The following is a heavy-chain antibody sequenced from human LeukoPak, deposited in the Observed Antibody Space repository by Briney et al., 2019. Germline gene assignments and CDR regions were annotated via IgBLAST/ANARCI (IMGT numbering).Heavy chain of an antibody. Sequence: GGSLRLSCAASGLSVSDYWANWVRLAPGKGLEWVANMNEYGTQTNYVDSVKGRFTISRDRSKTSVYLQMDSLRVEDTAVYYCTTLSAAAIDYWGRGTLVTVSS. CDR1: GLSVSDYW. V-gene: IGHV3-7*01. CDR3: TTLSAAAIDY. D-gene: IGHD6-13*01. CDR2: MNEYGTQT. J-gene: IGHJ4*02.